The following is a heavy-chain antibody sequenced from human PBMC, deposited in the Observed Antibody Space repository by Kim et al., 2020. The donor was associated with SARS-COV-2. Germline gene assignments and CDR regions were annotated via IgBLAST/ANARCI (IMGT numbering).Heavy chain of an antibody. J-gene: IGHJ4*02. CDR2: IKQDGGEK. CDR3: ARDEYSSGWEGRPDY. CDR1: GFTFSAYW. V-gene: IGHV3-7*01. D-gene: IGHD6-19*01. Sequence: GGSLRRSCAVSGFTFSAYWMSWVRQAPGKGLEWVANIKQDGGEKYYVDAVKGRFTISRDNAKNSLYMQMNSLRAEDTAVYYCARDEYSSGWEGRPDYWGQGTLVTVSS.